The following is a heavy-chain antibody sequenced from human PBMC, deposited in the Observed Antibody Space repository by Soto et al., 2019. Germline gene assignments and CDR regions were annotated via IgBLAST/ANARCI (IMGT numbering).Heavy chain of an antibody. D-gene: IGHD5-12*01. CDR3: ARGRDGYKDDAFDI. Sequence: QVQLVQSGAEVKKPGSSVKVSCKASGGTFSSYAISWVRQAPGQGLEWMGGIIPIFGTANYAQKFQGRVTITADESTSTADRELSSLRSEDTTVYYCARGRDGYKDDAFDIWGQGTMVTVSS. J-gene: IGHJ3*02. CDR2: IIPIFGTA. CDR1: GGTFSSYA. V-gene: IGHV1-69*12.